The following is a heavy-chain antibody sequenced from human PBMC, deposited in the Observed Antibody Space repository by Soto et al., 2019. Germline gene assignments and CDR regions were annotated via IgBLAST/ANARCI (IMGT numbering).Heavy chain of an antibody. J-gene: IGHJ4*02. CDR2: INPYNGNT. D-gene: IGHD1-26*01. V-gene: IGHV1-18*01. Sequence: QVQLMQSGAEVKKPGASVKVSCKASGYTFTSYGISWVRQAPGQGLEWMGWINPYNGNTNYAQKLQGRVTMTTDTSTNTADMELRSLRSDDTAVYYCARDWFGSDDWGQGTLVTVSS. CDR1: GYTFTSYG. CDR3: ARDWFGSDD.